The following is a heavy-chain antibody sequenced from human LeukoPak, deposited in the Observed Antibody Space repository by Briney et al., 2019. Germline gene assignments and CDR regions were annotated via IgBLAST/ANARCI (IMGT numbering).Heavy chain of an antibody. CDR3: VLLWFGDNNHFDY. CDR2: IIPMLGIA. CDR1: GGALSNYA. V-gene: IGHV1-69*04. D-gene: IGHD3-10*01. Sequence: SVKVSCKASGGALSNYAISWVRQAPGQGLEWMGRIIPMLGIAKYAQKFQGRVTITADKSTSTAYMELSSLRSEDTAVYYCVLLWFGDNNHFDYWGQGTLVTVSS. J-gene: IGHJ4*02.